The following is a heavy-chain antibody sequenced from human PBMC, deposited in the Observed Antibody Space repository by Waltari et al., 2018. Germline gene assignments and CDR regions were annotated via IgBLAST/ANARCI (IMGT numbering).Heavy chain of an antibody. CDR2: IKGDGSST. D-gene: IGHD1-26*01. CDR1: GFTFSSFR. J-gene: IGHJ4*02. V-gene: IGHV3-74*01. CDR3: ASARYSGTYYNDY. Sequence: EVQLVESGGGLVQPGGSLRLSCAASGFTFSSFRMHWVRQAPGKGLVWVSRIKGDGSSTSYAASVKGRFTISRDNAKDTLYLQMNSLRAEDTAVYYCASARYSGTYYNDYWGQGMLVTVSP.